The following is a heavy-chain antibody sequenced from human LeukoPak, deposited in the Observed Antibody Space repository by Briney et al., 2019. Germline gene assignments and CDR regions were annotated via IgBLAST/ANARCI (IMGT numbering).Heavy chain of an antibody. V-gene: IGHV1-18*01. J-gene: IGHJ4*02. CDR1: GYTFTSYG. D-gene: IGHD3-22*01. Sequence: ASVKVSCKASGYTFTSYGISWVRQAPGQGLEWMGWISAYNGNTNYAQKLQGRVTITTDTSTSTAYMELRSLRSDDTAVYYCARVGSDYDSSGYYFDYWGQGTLVTVSS. CDR3: ARVGSDYDSSGYYFDY. CDR2: ISAYNGNT.